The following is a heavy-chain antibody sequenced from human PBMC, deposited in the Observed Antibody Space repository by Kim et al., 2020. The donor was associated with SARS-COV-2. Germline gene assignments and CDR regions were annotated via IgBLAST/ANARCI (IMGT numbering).Heavy chain of an antibody. D-gene: IGHD3-22*01. CDR1: GFTFSSYA. Sequence: GGSLRLSCAASGFTFSSYAMSWVRQAPGKGLEWVSGIYSGGSSTYYADSVKGRFTISRDNSKNTLYLQMNSLRAEDTAVYYCAKWPSGSLLYYGMDVWGQGTTVTVSS. CDR2: IYSGGSST. V-gene: IGHV3-23*03. J-gene: IGHJ6*02. CDR3: AKWPSGSLLYYGMDV.